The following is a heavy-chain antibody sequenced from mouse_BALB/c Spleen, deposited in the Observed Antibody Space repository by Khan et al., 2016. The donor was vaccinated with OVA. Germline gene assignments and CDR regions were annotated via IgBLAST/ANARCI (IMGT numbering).Heavy chain of an antibody. J-gene: IGHJ2*01. Sequence: EVQLQESGPGLVKPSQSLSLICTVTGYSITSDYAWNWIRQFPGNKLEWMGFISYSGNTKYNPSLKSRISITRDTSKNQFFLKLNSVTTEDTATYYCARVYGGDFDYWGQGTTLTVSS. CDR2: ISYSGNT. V-gene: IGHV3-2*02. CDR3: ARVYGGDFDY. CDR1: GYSITSDYA. D-gene: IGHD1-1*01.